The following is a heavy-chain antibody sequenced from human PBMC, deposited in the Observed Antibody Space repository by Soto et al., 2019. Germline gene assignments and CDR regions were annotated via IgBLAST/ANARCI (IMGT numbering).Heavy chain of an antibody. V-gene: IGHV1-18*01. CDR2: ISAYNGNT. CDR1: GYTITTYG. Sequence: ASVKVSCQASGYTITTYGMSWVRQAPGQGLEWMGWISAYNGNTNYAQKLQGRVTMTTDTSTSTAYMELRNLRSDDTAMYYCARDRPTNDYWGQGTLVTVSS. J-gene: IGHJ4*02. CDR3: ARDRPTNDY.